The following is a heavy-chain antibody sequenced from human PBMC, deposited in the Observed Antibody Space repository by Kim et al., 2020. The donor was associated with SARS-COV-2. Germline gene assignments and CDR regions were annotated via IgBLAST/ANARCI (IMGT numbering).Heavy chain of an antibody. CDR3: ARAYYYDSSGYRAVSY. V-gene: IGHV3-33*01. J-gene: IGHJ4*02. Sequence: GGSLRLSCAASGFTFSSYGMHWVRQAPGKGLEWVAVIWYDGSNKYYADSVKGRFTISRDNSKNTLYLQMNSLRAEDTAVYYCARAYYYDSSGYRAVSYWGQGTLVTVSS. CDR1: GFTFSSYG. CDR2: IWYDGSNK. D-gene: IGHD3-22*01.